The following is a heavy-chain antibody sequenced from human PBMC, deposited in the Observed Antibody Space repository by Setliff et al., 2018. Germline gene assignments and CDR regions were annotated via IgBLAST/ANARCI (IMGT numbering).Heavy chain of an antibody. D-gene: IGHD3-10*01. CDR1: GGSISSSSYY. V-gene: IGHV3-23*01. J-gene: IGHJ5*02. CDR3: AKNGFGVVALGVNNWFDP. CDR2: ISGSGGST. Sequence: PSETLSLTCTVSGGSISSSSYYWGWIRQPPGKGLEWVSAISGSGGSTYYADSVKGRFTISGDNSKNTLYLQMNSLRAEDTAVYYCAKNGFGVVALGVNNWFDPWGQGTMVTVSS.